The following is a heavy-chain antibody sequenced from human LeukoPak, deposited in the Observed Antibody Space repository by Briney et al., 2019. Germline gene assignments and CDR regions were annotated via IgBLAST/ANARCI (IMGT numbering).Heavy chain of an antibody. CDR3: ARESEHSVSQVDFDL. V-gene: IGHV3-7*01. CDR2: IKQDGSEK. D-gene: IGHD2-15*01. Sequence: GGSLRLSCAASGFTFSSYWMSWVRQAPGKGLEWVANIKQDGSEKYYVDSVKGRFTISRDNAKNSLYLQMNSLRGEDTAVYYCARESEHSVSQVDFDLWGQGTMVTVSS. CDR1: GFTFSSYW. J-gene: IGHJ3*01.